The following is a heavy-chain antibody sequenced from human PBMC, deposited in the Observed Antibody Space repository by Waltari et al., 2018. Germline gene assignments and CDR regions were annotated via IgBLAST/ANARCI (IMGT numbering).Heavy chain of an antibody. V-gene: IGHV4-38-2*01. J-gene: IGHJ3*02. CDR3: AQGGITMRVVVEAHDAFDI. Sequence: QVQLQASGPGLVKPSETLSLTCAVSGYSISSGYYWGWIRQPPGKGLEWIGSIYHSGSTYYNPSLKRRVTIAVDTSKNQFSLKLSSVTAADTAVYYWAQGGITMRVVVEAHDAFDIWGQGTMVTVSS. D-gene: IGHD3-22*01. CDR1: GYSISSGYY. CDR2: IYHSGST.